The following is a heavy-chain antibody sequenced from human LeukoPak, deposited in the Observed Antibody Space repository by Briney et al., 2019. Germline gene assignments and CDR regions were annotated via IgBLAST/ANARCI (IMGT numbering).Heavy chain of an antibody. Sequence: SETLSLTCTVSGGAISGYYWSCIRQSAGTGLEGIGDFCYSGSTKYNPYITSRLTISVDTSKNQFSLKPSSVTAADTAVYYCARHTILWSGYYKGAFEIWGHGKMFPVSS. D-gene: IGHD3-3*01. CDR1: GGAISGYY. J-gene: IGHJ3*02. CDR2: FCYSGST. CDR3: ARHTILWSGYYKGAFEI. V-gene: IGHV4-59*08.